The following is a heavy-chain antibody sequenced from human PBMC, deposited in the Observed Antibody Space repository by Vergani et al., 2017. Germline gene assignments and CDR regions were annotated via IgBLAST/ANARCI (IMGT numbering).Heavy chain of an antibody. D-gene: IGHD3-10*01. CDR1: GYTFTAYQ. Sequence: QVHLVQSGGELKKPGASVKVSCQASGYTFTAYQMHWVRQAPGQGLEWMGWVNSNTGGTSYAQKFQGRVTMTRDASSNTVHMELTSLTSDDSAVYYCARLRWSGESNYGMDVWGQGTTVTVS. V-gene: IGHV1-2*02. CDR2: VNSNTGGT. CDR3: ARLRWSGESNYGMDV. J-gene: IGHJ6*02.